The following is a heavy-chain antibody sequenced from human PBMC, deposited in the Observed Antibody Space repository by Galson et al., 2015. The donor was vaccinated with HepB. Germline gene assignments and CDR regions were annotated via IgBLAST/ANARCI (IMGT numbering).Heavy chain of an antibody. J-gene: IGHJ6*02. V-gene: IGHV3-30*04. CDR2: ISYDGGNK. CDR3: CRQQLVPYYYYGMDV. Sequence: SLRLSCAASGFTFSSYAMHWVRQAPGKGLEWVAVISYDGGNKYYADSVKGRFTISRDNSKNTLYLQMNSLRAEDTAVYYCCRQQLVPYYYYGMDVWGQGTTVTVSS. D-gene: IGHD6-13*01. CDR1: GFTFSSYA.